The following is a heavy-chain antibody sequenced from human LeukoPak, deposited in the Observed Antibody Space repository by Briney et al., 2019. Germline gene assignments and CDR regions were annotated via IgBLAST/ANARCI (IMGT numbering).Heavy chain of an antibody. D-gene: IGHD3-22*01. CDR3: ARDLVQRGNYYDSSGPLDY. CDR1: GYTFNGYY. Sequence: ASVKVSCKASGYTFNGYYMHWVRQAPGQGLEWMGRINPNSGGTNYAQKFQGRVTMTRDTSISTAYTELSRLRSDDTAVYYCARDLVQRGNYYDSSGPLDYWGQGTLVTVSS. CDR2: INPNSGGT. V-gene: IGHV1-2*06. J-gene: IGHJ4*02.